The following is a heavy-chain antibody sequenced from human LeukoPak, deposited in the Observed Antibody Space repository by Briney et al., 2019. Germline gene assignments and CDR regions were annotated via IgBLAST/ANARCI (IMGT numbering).Heavy chain of an antibody. V-gene: IGHV4-31*03. CDR3: ARLNWNYYFDY. Sequence: SQTLSLTCTVSGGSISSGGYYWSWIRQHPGKGLEWIGYINYSGSTYYNPSLKSRVTISVDTSKNQFSLKLSSVTAADTAVYYCARLNWNYYFDYWGQGTLVTVSS. CDR1: GGSISSGGYY. CDR2: INYSGST. J-gene: IGHJ4*02. D-gene: IGHD1-7*01.